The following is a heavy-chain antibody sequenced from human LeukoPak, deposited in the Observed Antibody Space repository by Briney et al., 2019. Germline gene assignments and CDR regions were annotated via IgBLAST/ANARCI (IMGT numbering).Heavy chain of an antibody. CDR2: IRGGGAGA. D-gene: IGHD3-16*01. J-gene: IGHJ3*01. Sequence: GGSLRLSCAASEFTFGNFAVSWVRQAPGKGLEWVSYIRGGGAGALYADSVKGRFTVSRDNSRSTLYLQMNSLRVEDTAVYYCAKCAQSYGNDAFDLWGPGTMVTVSS. V-gene: IGHV3-23*01. CDR3: AKCAQSYGNDAFDL. CDR1: EFTFGNFA.